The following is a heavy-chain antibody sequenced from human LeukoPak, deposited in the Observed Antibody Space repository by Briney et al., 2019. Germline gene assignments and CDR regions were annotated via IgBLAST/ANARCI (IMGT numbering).Heavy chain of an antibody. J-gene: IGHJ3*02. CDR1: GVTFSSYA. CDR2: ISGSVGST. V-gene: IGHV3-23*01. D-gene: IGHD2-2*01. CDR3: AKGREGYCSSTSCYWGDFDI. Sequence: GGSLRLSCAASGVTFSSYAMSWVRQAPGKGLEWVSAISGSVGSTYYADSVKGRFTISRDNSKNTLYLQMNSLRAEDTAVYYCAKGREGYCSSTSCYWGDFDIWGQGTMVTVSS.